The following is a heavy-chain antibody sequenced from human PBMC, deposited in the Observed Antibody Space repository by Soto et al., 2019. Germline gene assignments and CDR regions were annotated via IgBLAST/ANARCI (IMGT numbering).Heavy chain of an antibody. CDR3: ATDLQYYYDSSGYWNWFDP. Sequence: EVQLVESGGGLVKPGGSLRLSCAASGFTFSSYSMNWVRQAPGKGLEWVSSISSSSSYIYYADSVKGRFTISRDNAKNSLYLQMNSLRAEDTAVYYCATDLQYYYDSSGYWNWFDPWGQGTLVTVSS. J-gene: IGHJ5*02. V-gene: IGHV3-21*01. CDR1: GFTFSSYS. D-gene: IGHD3-22*01. CDR2: ISSSSSYI.